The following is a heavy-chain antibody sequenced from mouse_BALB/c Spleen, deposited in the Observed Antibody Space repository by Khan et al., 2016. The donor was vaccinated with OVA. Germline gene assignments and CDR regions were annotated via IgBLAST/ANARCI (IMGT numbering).Heavy chain of an antibody. CDR1: GYSITSDYA. CDR3: ARDGSRYNYAMDY. V-gene: IGHV3-2*02. CDR2: ISSSGST. D-gene: IGHD2-3*01. J-gene: IGHJ4*01. Sequence: EVKLEVSGPGLVKPSQSLSLTCTVTGYSITSDYAWNWIRQFPGNKLEWMGYISSSGSTNYNPALTSRISITRDTSKNQFFLQLNSVTTEDTATYYCARDGSRYNYAMDYWGQGTSVTVSS.